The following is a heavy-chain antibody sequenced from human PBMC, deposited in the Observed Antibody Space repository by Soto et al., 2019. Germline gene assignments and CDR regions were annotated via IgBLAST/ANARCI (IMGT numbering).Heavy chain of an antibody. J-gene: IGHJ6*02. D-gene: IGHD2-2*01. V-gene: IGHV4-59*01. CDR1: GGSISSYY. CDR2: IYYSGST. Sequence: PSETLSLTCTVSGGSISSYYWSWIRQPPGKGLEWIGYIYYSGSTNYNPSLKSRVTISVDTSKNQFSLKLSSVTAADTAVYYCARDLSPAGRYYYYGMDVWGQGTTVTVSS. CDR3: ARDLSPAGRYYYYGMDV.